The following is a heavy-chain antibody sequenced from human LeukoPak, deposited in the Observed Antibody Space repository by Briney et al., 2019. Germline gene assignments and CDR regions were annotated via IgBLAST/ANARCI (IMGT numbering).Heavy chain of an antibody. J-gene: IGHJ5*02. CDR1: GFTFSRYW. Sequence: PGGTLRLSCAASGFTFSRYWMSWVRQAPGKGLEWVANIKQDGSEKYYVDSVKGRFTISRDNAKNSLYLQMNSLRAEDTAVYYCARGLYWFDPWGQGTLVTVSS. CDR3: ARGLYWFDP. CDR2: IKQDGSEK. V-gene: IGHV3-7*04.